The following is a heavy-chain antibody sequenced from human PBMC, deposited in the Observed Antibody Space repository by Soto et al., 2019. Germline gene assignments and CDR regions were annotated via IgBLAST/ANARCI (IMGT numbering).Heavy chain of an antibody. CDR1: GFTFSSYE. D-gene: IGHD3-22*01. CDR3: ARERYYYDSSGYYIDY. Sequence: PGGSLRLSCAASGFTFSSYEMNWVRQAPGKGLEWVSYISSSGSTIYYADSVKGRFTISRDSAKNSLYLQMNSLRAEDTAVYYCARERYYYDSSGYYIDYWGQGTLVTVSS. CDR2: ISSSGSTI. J-gene: IGHJ4*02. V-gene: IGHV3-48*03.